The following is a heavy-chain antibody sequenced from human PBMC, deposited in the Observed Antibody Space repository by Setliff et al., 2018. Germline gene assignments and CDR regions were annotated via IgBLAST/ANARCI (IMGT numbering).Heavy chain of an antibody. Sequence: GESLKISCAASGFTFDDYTMHWVRQAPGKGLEWVSLISWDGGSTYYADSVKGRFTISRDNSKNSLYLQMNSLRTEDTALYYCAKDIGSSWYFGYYGTDVWGQGTTVTVSS. J-gene: IGHJ6*02. D-gene: IGHD6-13*01. CDR3: AKDIGSSWYFGYYGTDV. CDR1: GFTFDDYT. CDR2: ISWDGGST. V-gene: IGHV3-43*01.